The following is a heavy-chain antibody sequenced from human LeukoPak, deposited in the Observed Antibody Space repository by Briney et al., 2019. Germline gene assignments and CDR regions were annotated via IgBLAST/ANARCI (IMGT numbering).Heavy chain of an antibody. CDR1: GYTFTGYY. CDR2: INPNSGGT. J-gene: IGHJ4*02. V-gene: IGHV1-2*02. Sequence: ASVKVSCKASGYTFTGYYMHWVRQAPGQGLEWMGWINPNSGGTNYAQKFQGRVTMTRDTSISAAYMELSRLRSDDTAVYYCARGLDFWSGYYLAYWGQGTLVTVSS. CDR3: ARGLDFWSGYYLAY. D-gene: IGHD3-3*01.